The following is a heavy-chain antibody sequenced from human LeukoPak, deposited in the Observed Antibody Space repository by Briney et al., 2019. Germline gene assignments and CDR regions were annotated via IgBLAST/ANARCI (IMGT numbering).Heavy chain of an antibody. V-gene: IGHV1-2*02. CDR2: INPNIGDT. Sequence: ASVKVSCKASGYTFTGYYLHWVRQAPGQGLEWMGWINPNIGDTNYAQKFQGRVTMTRDTSISTAYMELSRLRSDDMAVYYCARDRGVLLWFGELYKHYYYMDVWGKGTTVTISS. CDR3: ARDRGVLLWFGELYKHYYYMDV. CDR1: GYTFTGYY. D-gene: IGHD3-10*01. J-gene: IGHJ6*03.